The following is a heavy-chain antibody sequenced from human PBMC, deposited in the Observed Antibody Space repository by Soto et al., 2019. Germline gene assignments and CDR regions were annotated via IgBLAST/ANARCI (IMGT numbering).Heavy chain of an antibody. V-gene: IGHV1-2*04. CDR1: GYTFTGYY. D-gene: IGHD3-10*01. CDR2: INPNSGGT. Sequence: ASVKVSCKASGYTFTGYYMHWVRQAPGQGLEWMGWINPNSGGTNYAQKFQGWVTMTRDTSISTAYMELSRLRSDDTAVYYCARSTYYYGSVSYSETDYYYGMDVWGQGTTVTVSS. CDR3: ARSTYYYGSVSYSETDYYYGMDV. J-gene: IGHJ6*02.